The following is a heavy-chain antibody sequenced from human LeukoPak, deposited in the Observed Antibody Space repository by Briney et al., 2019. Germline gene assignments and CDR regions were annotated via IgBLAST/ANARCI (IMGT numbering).Heavy chain of an antibody. J-gene: IGHJ4*02. CDR3: AMADSDYYGSGSVDY. CDR2: IYYSGST. V-gene: IGHV4-31*03. CDR1: GGSISSGGYS. D-gene: IGHD3-10*01. Sequence: SQTLSLTCTVSGGSISSGGYSWSWIRQHPGKGLEWIGYIYYSGSTYYNPSLKSRVTISVDTSKNQFSLKLSSVTAADTAVYYCAMADSDYYGSGSVDYWGQGTLVTVSS.